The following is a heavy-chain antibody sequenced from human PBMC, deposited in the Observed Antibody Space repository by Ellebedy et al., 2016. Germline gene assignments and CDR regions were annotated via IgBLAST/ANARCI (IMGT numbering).Heavy chain of an antibody. CDR3: AKLRGTGYSSVGHFDY. CDR1: GFTFSSYA. V-gene: IGHV3-23*01. D-gene: IGHD6-19*01. J-gene: IGHJ4*02. CDR2: ISGSGGST. Sequence: GESLKISCAASGFTFSSYAMSWVRQAPGKGLEWVSAISGSGGSTYYADSVKGRFTISRDNSKNTLYLQMNSLRAEDTAVYYCAKLRGTGYSSVGHFDYWGQGTLVTVSS.